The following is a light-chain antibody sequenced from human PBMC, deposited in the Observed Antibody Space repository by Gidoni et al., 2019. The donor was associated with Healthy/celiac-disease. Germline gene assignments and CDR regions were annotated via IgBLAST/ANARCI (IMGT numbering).Light chain of an antibody. CDR1: QSISSY. CDR2: AAS. V-gene: IGKV1-39*01. CDR3: QQSYSTPNT. J-gene: IGKJ2*01. Sequence: DIQMTQSPSSLSASVGDRVTIPCRASQSISSYLNWYQQKPGKAPKLLIYAASSLQSGVPSRFSGSGSGTDFTLTISSLQPKDFATYYCQQSYSTPNTFGQGTKLEIK.